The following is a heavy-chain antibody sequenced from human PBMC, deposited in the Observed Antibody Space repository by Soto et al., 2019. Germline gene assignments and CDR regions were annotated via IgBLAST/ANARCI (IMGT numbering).Heavy chain of an antibody. CDR3: ARSREQWLVDAFDI. CDR2: VNPTGTT. CDR1: GGSFSAFY. Sequence: PSETLSLTCAVYGGSFSAFYWSWIRQPPGRELEWIGEVNPTGTTKYNPSLKGRVTMSLDTSKKQFSLNLNSMTAADTALYYCARSREQWLVDAFDIWGQGTMVTV. J-gene: IGHJ3*02. V-gene: IGHV4-34*01. D-gene: IGHD6-19*01.